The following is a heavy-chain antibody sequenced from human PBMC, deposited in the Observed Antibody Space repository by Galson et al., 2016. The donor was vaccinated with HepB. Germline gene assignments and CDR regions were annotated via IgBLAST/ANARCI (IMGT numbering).Heavy chain of an antibody. CDR1: GFPFSDYG. CDR3: AILSDH. V-gene: IGHV3-30*03. CDR2: ISNDGRQK. J-gene: IGHJ4*02. Sequence: LRLSCAVSGFPFSDYGIHWLRQAPCKWLEWLAIISNDGRQKYYADSVKGRFTISRDNSKKTLYLQMNSLRVEDTDVYYCAILSDHWGQGTLVTVSS.